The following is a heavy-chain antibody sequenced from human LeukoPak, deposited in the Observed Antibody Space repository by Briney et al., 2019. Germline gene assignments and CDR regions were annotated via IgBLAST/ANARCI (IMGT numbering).Heavy chain of an antibody. CDR3: AREEYGFDP. Sequence: GASVKVSCKASGYTFTGYYMHWVRQAPGQGLEWMGWINPKSGGTNYAQKFQGRVTMTRDTSIHTAYMELSRLRSDDTAVYYRAREEYGFDPWGQGTLVTVSS. J-gene: IGHJ5*02. V-gene: IGHV1-2*02. D-gene: IGHD2-2*01. CDR1: GYTFTGYY. CDR2: INPKSGGT.